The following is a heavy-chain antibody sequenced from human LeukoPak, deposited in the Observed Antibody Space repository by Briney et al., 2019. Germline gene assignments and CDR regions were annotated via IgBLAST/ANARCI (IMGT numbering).Heavy chain of an antibody. V-gene: IGHV4-30-2*01. CDR3: ARLGPVAFDI. CDR2: IYHSGST. J-gene: IGHJ3*02. CDR1: GGSISSGGYS. Sequence: SETLSLTCAVSGGSISSGGYSWSWIRQPPGKGLEWIGYIYHSGSTYYNPSLKSRVTISVDRSKNQFSQKLSSVTAADTAVYYCARLGPVAFDIWGQGTMVTVSS.